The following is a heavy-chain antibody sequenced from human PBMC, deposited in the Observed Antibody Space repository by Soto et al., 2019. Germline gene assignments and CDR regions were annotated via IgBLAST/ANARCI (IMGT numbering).Heavy chain of an antibody. V-gene: IGHV3-23*01. CDR1: GFTFSSYA. CDR2: ISASGDST. Sequence: EVQLLESGGALVQPGGSLRLSCAASGFTFSSYAMSWVRQAPGKGLEWVSSISASGDSTHNADSVKGRFAISRDNSKNPLDLPPNRLTADDTAVYYWAKGGLYNRRLYEGYWGQGTLVTVSS. J-gene: IGHJ4*02. CDR3: AKGGLYNRRLYEGY. D-gene: IGHD1-20*01.